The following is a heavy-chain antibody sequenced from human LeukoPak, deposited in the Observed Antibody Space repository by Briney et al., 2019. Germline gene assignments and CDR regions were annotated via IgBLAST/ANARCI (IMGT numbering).Heavy chain of an antibody. Sequence: GGSLRLSCAASGSTFSGSAMHWVRQASGKGLEWVGRIRSKANSYATAYAASVKGRFTISRDDSKNTAYLQMNSLKTEDTAVYYCTRRGSGSTSCPFDLWGRGTLVTVSS. CDR3: TRRGSGSTSCPFDL. D-gene: IGHD2-2*01. CDR1: GSTFSGSA. CDR2: IRSKANSYAT. V-gene: IGHV3-73*01. J-gene: IGHJ2*01.